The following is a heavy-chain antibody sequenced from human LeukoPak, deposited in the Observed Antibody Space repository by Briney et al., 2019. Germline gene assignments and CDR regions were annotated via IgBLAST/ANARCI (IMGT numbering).Heavy chain of an antibody. CDR1: GGSISSSSYH. V-gene: IGHV4-39*01. CDR2: IYYSGST. D-gene: IGHD1-26*01. CDR3: ASEYSGSYYSYYYYMDV. Sequence: KPSETLSLTCTVSGGSISSSSYHWGWIRQPPGKGLEWIGSIYYSGSTYYNPSLKSRVTISVDTSKNQFSLKLSSVTAADTAVYYCASEYSGSYYSYYYYMDVWGKGTTVTVSS. J-gene: IGHJ6*03.